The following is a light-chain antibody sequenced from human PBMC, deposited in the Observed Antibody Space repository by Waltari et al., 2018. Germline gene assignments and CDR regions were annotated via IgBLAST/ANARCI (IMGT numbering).Light chain of an antibody. CDR3: CAFAATPL. CDR2: DIY. Sequence: QPALTQPRSVSGSPGQSVTISCTGTSSDVGGYNYVSWYQQHPGKAPKLIIYDIYKRPSGVPDRFSGSKSDNTASLTISGLQAEDEADFFCCAFAATPLFGGGTKLTVL. V-gene: IGLV2-11*01. J-gene: IGLJ3*02. CDR1: SSDVGGYNY.